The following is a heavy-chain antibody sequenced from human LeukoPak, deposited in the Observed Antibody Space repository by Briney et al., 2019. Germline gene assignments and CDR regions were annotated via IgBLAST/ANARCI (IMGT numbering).Heavy chain of an antibody. CDR3: ARGNIDNGFDY. Sequence: PGGSLRLSCAASGFTFSSYDMHWVRQATGKGLEWVSAIGTAGDTYYPGSVKGRFTTSRENAKNSLYLQMNSLRAGDTAVYYCARGNIDNGFDYWGQGTLVTVSS. D-gene: IGHD2/OR15-2a*01. J-gene: IGHJ4*02. CDR1: GFTFSSYD. V-gene: IGHV3-13*01. CDR2: IGTAGDT.